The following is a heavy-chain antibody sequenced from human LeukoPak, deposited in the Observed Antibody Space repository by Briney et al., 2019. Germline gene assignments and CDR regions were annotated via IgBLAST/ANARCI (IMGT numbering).Heavy chain of an antibody. CDR3: APLIGAYFDY. D-gene: IGHD3-10*01. CDR1: GYTFTKHP. J-gene: IGHJ4*02. Sequence: ASVKVSCKTSGYTFTKHPMHWVRQAPGQRLEWMGWINTDNGNTKYSEKFQGRVDITRDTSASTAYMELNSLTSEDTALYYCAPLIGAYFDYWGQGTLVTVSS. V-gene: IGHV1-3*04. CDR2: INTDNGNT.